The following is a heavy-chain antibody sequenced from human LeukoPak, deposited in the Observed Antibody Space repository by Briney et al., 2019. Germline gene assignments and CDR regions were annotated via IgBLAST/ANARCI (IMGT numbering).Heavy chain of an antibody. CDR3: ARGVYEAFDI. V-gene: IGHV1-2*04. CDR1: GYTFTGYY. Sequence: RASVKVSCKASGYTFTGYYMHWVRQAPGQGLEWMRWINANRGGTNYAQKFQGWVTMTSDTSISTAYMELSRLRSDDTAVYYCARGVYEAFDIWGQGTMVTVSS. CDR2: INANRGGT. J-gene: IGHJ3*02. D-gene: IGHD5/OR15-5a*01.